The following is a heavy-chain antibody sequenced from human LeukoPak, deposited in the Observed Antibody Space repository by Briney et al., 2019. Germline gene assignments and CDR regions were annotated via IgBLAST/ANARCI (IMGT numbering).Heavy chain of an antibody. CDR2: MNPNSGNT. CDR1: GYTFTSYD. Sequence: ALVKVSCKASGYTFTSYDINWVRQATGQGLEWMGWMNPNSGNTGYAQKFQGRVTMTRNTSISTAYMELSSLRSEDTAVYYCARAYGSGSYNNWFDPWGQGTLVTVSS. D-gene: IGHD3-10*01. V-gene: IGHV1-8*01. CDR3: ARAYGSGSYNNWFDP. J-gene: IGHJ5*02.